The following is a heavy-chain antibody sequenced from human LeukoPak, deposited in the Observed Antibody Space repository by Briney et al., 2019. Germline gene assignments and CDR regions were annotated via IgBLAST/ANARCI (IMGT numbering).Heavy chain of an antibody. V-gene: IGHV3-21*01. CDR3: ARFPYSSGWPFDY. D-gene: IGHD6-19*01. CDR2: ISSSSSYI. Sequence: GGSLRLSCAASGFTFSSYSMNWVRQAPGKGLEWFSSISSSSSYIYYADSVKVRFTLSRDNAKNSLYLQMNSLRAEDTAVYYCARFPYSSGWPFDYWGQGTLVTVSS. CDR1: GFTFSSYS. J-gene: IGHJ4*02.